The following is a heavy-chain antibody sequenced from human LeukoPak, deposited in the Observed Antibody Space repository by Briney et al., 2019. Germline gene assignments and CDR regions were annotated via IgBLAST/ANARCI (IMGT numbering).Heavy chain of an antibody. V-gene: IGHV3-53*01. D-gene: IGHD2-15*01. CDR3: ASTHLGYCSSFSCQNDY. Sequence: GGSLRLSCAASGFTFSSYWMSWVRQAPGKGLEWVSVIYSGGSTYYADSVKGRFTISRDNSKNTLYLQMNSLRAEDTAVYYCASTHLGYCSSFSCQNDYWGQGTLVTVSS. J-gene: IGHJ4*02. CDR1: GFTFSSYW. CDR2: IYSGGST.